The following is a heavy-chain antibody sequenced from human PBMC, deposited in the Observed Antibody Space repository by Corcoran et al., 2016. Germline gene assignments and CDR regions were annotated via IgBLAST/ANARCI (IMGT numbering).Heavy chain of an antibody. J-gene: IGHJ2*01. Sequence: QLQLQESGPGLVKPSETLSLTCTVSGGSISSSSYYWGWIRQPPGKGLEWIGSIYYSGSTYYNPSLKSRVTISVDTSKNQFSLKLSSVTAADTAVYYCARITVGATTVNWYFDLWGRGTLVTVSS. CDR1: GGSISSSSYY. D-gene: IGHD1-26*01. CDR3: ARITVGATTVNWYFDL. V-gene: IGHV4-39*07. CDR2: IYYSGST.